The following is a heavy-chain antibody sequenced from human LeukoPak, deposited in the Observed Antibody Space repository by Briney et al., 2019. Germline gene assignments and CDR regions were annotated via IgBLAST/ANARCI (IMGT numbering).Heavy chain of an antibody. CDR2: INPNSGGT. V-gene: IGHV1-2*02. Sequence: ASVKVSCKASGGTFSSYAISWVRQAPGQGLEWMGWINPNSGGTNYAQKFQGRVTMTRDTSISTAYMELSRLRSDDTAVYYCARVMSGSSHFGYWGQGTLVTVAS. J-gene: IGHJ4*02. D-gene: IGHD1-26*01. CDR1: GGTFSSYA. CDR3: ARVMSGSSHFGY.